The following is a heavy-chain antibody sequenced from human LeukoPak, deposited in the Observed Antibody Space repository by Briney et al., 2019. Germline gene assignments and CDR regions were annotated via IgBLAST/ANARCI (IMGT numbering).Heavy chain of an antibody. D-gene: IGHD6-19*01. CDR1: GGSIGSYY. CDR3: ARVGAGSSGWLFFDY. Sequence: NASETLSLTCTVSGGSIGSYYWSWIRQPPGKGLEWIGYIYYSGSTNYNPSLKSRVTISVDTSKNQFSLKLSSVTAADTAVYYCARVGAGSSGWLFFDYWGQGTLVTVSS. V-gene: IGHV4-59*01. CDR2: IYYSGST. J-gene: IGHJ4*02.